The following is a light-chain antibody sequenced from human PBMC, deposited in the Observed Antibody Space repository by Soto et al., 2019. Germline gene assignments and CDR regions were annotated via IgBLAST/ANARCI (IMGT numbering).Light chain of an antibody. V-gene: IGLV9-49*01. CDR1: SGYSNYK. CDR2: VGTGGIVG. J-gene: IGLJ2*01. Sequence: QSVLTQPPSASASLGASVTLTCTLSSGYSNYKVDWYQQRPGKGPRFVMRVGTGGIVGSKGDGIPDRFSVLGSGLNRYLTIKNIQEEDESDSHCGADQGSGSNVVFGGGTKLTVL. CDR3: GADQGSGSNVV.